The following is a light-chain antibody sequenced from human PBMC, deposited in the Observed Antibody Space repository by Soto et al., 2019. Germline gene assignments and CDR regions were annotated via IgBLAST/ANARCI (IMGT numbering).Light chain of an antibody. J-gene: IGKJ1*01. V-gene: IGKV3-15*01. CDR3: QQYNTWLWT. Sequence: EVVMTQSPATLSVSPGERATLSCRASQSVNANLALYHQKPAQAPRLLSHGASNRATGIPARFSGSGFGTEFILTLISLQSEDFAVYYCQQYNTWLWTFGQGTKVAI. CDR2: GAS. CDR1: QSVNAN.